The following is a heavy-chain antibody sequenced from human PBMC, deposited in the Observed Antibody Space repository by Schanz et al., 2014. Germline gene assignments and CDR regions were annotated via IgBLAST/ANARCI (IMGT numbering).Heavy chain of an antibody. CDR3: ARSPGDFPGWFDS. D-gene: IGHD4-17*01. CDR2: IYHSGST. Sequence: QLQLQESGSGLVKPSQTLSLTCGVSGGSISSGGSSWNWIRLPPGKGLEWIGYIYHSGSTYYNPSLKSRVTIAVDRSKNQCALSRNSVTAADTAVYYCARSPGDFPGWFDSWGQGTLXTVSA. V-gene: IGHV4-30-2*01. CDR1: GGSISSGGSS. J-gene: IGHJ5*01.